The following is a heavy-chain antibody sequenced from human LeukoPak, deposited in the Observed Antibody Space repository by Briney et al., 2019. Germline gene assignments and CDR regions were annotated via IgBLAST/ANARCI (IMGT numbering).Heavy chain of an antibody. CDR3: ATVGYCSSTSCSDYYGMDV. D-gene: IGHD2-2*01. CDR1: GYTFTSNY. J-gene: IGHJ6*02. Sequence: ASVRVSSTASGYTFTSNYMHWVRQAPGQGLECMGWISAYNGETNYAQKFQGRVTMTEDTSTDTAYMELSSLRSEDTAVYYCATVGYCSSTSCSDYYGMDVWGQGTTVTVSS. CDR2: ISAYNGET. V-gene: IGHV1-18*04.